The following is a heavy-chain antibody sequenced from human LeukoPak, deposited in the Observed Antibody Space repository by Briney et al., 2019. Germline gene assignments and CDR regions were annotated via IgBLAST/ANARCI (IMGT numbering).Heavy chain of an antibody. J-gene: IGHJ4*02. CDR1: GGSISSYY. CDR2: IYYSGST. CDR3: GGGRFGELSLDY. D-gene: IGHD3-10*01. Sequence: PSETLSLTCTVSGGSISSYYWSWIRQPPGKGLEWIGYIYYSGSTNYNPSLKSRVTISVDTSKNQFSLKLSSVTAADTAVYYCGGGRFGELSLDYWGQGTLVTVSS. V-gene: IGHV4-59*08.